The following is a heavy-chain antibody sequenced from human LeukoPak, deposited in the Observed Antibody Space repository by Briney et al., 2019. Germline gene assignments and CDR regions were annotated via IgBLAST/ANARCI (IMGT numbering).Heavy chain of an antibody. V-gene: IGHV3-20*04. J-gene: IGHJ4*02. CDR1: GFTFDDYG. CDR2: INWNGGST. Sequence: PGGSLRLSCAASGFTFDDYGMSWVRQAPGKGLEWVSGINWNGGSTGYAGSVKGRFTISRDNSKNTLYLQMNSLRAEDAAVYYCASGSYYMGSFDYWGQGTLVTVSS. D-gene: IGHD3-10*01. CDR3: ASGSYYMGSFDY.